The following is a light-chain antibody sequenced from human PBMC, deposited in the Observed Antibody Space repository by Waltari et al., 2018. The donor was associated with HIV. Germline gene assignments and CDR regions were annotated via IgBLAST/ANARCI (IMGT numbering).Light chain of an antibody. CDR3: SSYSGINDVGV. V-gene: IGLV2-8*01. CDR1: RTAIGNYNY. CDR2: EVN. Sequence: QSALPQPPSASGSPGQSVTISCSGTRTAIGNYNYVSWYQQHPGKVPKRIIYEVNKRPSGVPDRFSGSKSGNTASLTVSGLQADDDADYYCSSYSGINDVGVFGGGTKLTVL. J-gene: IGLJ3*02.